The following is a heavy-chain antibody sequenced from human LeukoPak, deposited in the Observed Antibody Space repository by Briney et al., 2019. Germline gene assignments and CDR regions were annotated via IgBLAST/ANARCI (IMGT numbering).Heavy chain of an antibody. V-gene: IGHV4-39*07. Sequence: GSLRLSCAASGFTFSSYAMSWVRQPPGKGLEWIGSIYYSGSTYYNPSLKSRVTISVDTSKNQFSLKLSSATAADTAVYYCARDGRGLGFYYYYMDVWGKGTTVTVSS. CDR3: ARDGRGLGFYYYYMDV. CDR2: IYYSGST. CDR1: GFTFSSYA. J-gene: IGHJ6*03.